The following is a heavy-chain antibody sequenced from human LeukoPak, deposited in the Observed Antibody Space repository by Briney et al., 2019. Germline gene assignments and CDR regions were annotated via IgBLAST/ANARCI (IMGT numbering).Heavy chain of an antibody. CDR1: GFTLCTYG. Sequence: GGSLRLSCAASGFTLCTYGMHCVRNAPGEGGECVSDLSYDGRNKHYAHSVRGRFTNSRDNSKSTLYRQMTRLRAEDSAVYYCAGGGATVTMEFWGQGTLVTVSS. J-gene: IGHJ4*02. CDR3: AGGGATVTMEF. V-gene: IGHV3-30*03. D-gene: IGHD4-17*01. CDR2: LSYDGRNK.